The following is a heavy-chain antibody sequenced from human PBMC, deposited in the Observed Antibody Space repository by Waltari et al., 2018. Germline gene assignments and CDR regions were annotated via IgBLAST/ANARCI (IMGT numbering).Heavy chain of an antibody. CDR3: ARESDYGDYPY. CDR2: LYYSGST. V-gene: IGHV4-39*07. D-gene: IGHD4-17*01. Sequence: QLQLQESGPGLVKPSETLSLTCTVAGGSISSSSYYWGWIRQPPGKGLEWIGSLYYSGSTYYNPSLKSRVTISVDTSKNQFSLKLSSVTAADTAVYYCARESDYGDYPYWGQGTLVTVSS. CDR1: GGSISSSSYY. J-gene: IGHJ4*02.